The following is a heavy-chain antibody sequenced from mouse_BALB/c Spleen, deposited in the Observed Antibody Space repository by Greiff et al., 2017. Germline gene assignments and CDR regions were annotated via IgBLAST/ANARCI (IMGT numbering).Heavy chain of an antibody. J-gene: IGHJ2*01. D-gene: IGHD1-1*02. CDR2: IDPANGNT. V-gene: IGHV14-3*02. CDR3: ASGTRWGY. CDR1: GFNIKDTY. Sequence: VQLQQSGAELVKPGASVKLSCTASGFNIKDTYMHWVKQRPEQGLEWIGRIDPANGNTKYDPKFQGKATITADTSSNTAYLQLSSLTSEDTAVYYCASGTRWGYWGQGTTLTVSS.